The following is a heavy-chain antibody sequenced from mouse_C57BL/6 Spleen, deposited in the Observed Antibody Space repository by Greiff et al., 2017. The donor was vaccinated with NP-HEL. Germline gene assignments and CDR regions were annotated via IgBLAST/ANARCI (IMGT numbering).Heavy chain of an antibody. CDR3: ARSGDSNYYFDY. V-gene: IGHV1-42*01. J-gene: IGHJ2*01. CDR1: GYSFTGYY. CDR2: INPSTGGT. D-gene: IGHD2-5*01. Sequence: EVQLQQSGPELVKPGASVKISCKASGYSFTGYYMNWVKQSPEKSLEWIGEINPSTGGTTYNQKFKAKATLTVDKSSSTAYMQLKSLTSEDSAVYYCARSGDSNYYFDYWGQGTTLTVSS.